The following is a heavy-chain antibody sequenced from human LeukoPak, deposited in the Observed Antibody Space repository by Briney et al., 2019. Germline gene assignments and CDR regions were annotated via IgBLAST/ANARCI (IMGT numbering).Heavy chain of an antibody. V-gene: IGHV3-15*01. CDR2: IKSKTDGGTT. Sequence: GGSLRLSCAASGFTFTNTWMSWVRQAPGKGLECVGRIKSKTDGGTTDYAAPVKGRFTISRDDSKSTLYLQMNSLRTEDTAVYFCMSGTWGRGWRGQPDYWGQGTLVTVSS. CDR3: MSGTWGRGWRGQPDY. CDR1: GFTFTNTW. D-gene: IGHD1-1*01. J-gene: IGHJ4*02.